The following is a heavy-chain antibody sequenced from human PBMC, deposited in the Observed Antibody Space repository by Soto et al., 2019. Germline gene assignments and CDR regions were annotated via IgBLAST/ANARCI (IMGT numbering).Heavy chain of an antibody. J-gene: IGHJ4*02. CDR3: ARTGTVGTPLHPNYFDY. V-gene: IGHV1-69*13. D-gene: IGHD4-17*01. Sequence: ASVKVSCKASGGTFSSYAISWVRQAPGQGLEWMGGIIPIFGTANYAQKFQGRVTITADESTSTAYMELSSLRSEDTAVYYCARTGTVGTPLHPNYFDYWGQGTLVTVSS. CDR2: IIPIFGTA. CDR1: GGTFSSYA.